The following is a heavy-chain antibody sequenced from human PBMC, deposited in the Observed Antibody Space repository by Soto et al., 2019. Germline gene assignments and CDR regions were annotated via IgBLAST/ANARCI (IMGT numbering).Heavy chain of an antibody. J-gene: IGHJ3*02. CDR3: ARGIAKDYYGSGSYPLGGAFDI. CDR1: GFTFSSYD. V-gene: IGHV3-13*01. Sequence: HPGGSLRLSCAASGFTFSSYDMHWVRQATGKGLEWVSAIGTAGDTYYPGSVKGRFTISRENAKNSLYLQMNSLRAGDTAVYYCARGIAKDYYGSGSYPLGGAFDIWGQGTMVT. D-gene: IGHD3-10*01. CDR2: IGTAGDT.